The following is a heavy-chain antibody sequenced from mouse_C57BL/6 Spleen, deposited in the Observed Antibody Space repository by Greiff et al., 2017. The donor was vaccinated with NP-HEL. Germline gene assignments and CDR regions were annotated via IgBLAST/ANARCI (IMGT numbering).Heavy chain of an antibody. V-gene: IGHV3-6*01. CDR1: GYSITSGYY. J-gene: IGHJ1*03. Sequence: DVQLQESGPGLVKPSQSLSLTCSVTGYSITSGYYWNWIRQFPGNKLEWMGYISYDGSNNYNPSLKNRISITRDTSKNQFFLKLNSVTTEDTATYYCARDDYDVYFDVWGTGTTVTVSS. D-gene: IGHD2-4*01. CDR2: ISYDGSN. CDR3: ARDDYDVYFDV.